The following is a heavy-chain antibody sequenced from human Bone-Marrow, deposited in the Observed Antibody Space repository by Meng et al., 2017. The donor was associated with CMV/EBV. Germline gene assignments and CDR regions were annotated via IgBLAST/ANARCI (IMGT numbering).Heavy chain of an antibody. Sequence: YGISWVRQAPGQGLEWMGWISAYNGNTNSAQKLQGRVTMTTDTSTSTAYMELRSLRSDDTAVYYCARDLEDIVVVPAAPATPHFDYWGQGTLVTVSS. J-gene: IGHJ4*02. CDR2: ISAYNGNT. D-gene: IGHD2-2*01. CDR1: YG. CDR3: ARDLEDIVVVPAAPATPHFDY. V-gene: IGHV1-18*01.